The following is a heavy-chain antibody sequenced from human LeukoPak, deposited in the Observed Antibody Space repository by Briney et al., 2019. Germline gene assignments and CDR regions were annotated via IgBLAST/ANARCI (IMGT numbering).Heavy chain of an antibody. J-gene: IGHJ4*02. CDR3: AKWGDYDILTGYYVPDY. CDR2: ITGSDGTS. D-gene: IGHD3-9*01. V-gene: IGHV3-23*01. Sequence: PGESLRLSCVASGFTFTNYAMSWVRQAPGKGLEWVSAITGSDGTSHYADSVKGRFTISRDNPKNTLYLQVNSLRAEDTAVYYCAKWGDYDILTGYYVPDYWGQGTLVTVSS. CDR1: GFTFTNYA.